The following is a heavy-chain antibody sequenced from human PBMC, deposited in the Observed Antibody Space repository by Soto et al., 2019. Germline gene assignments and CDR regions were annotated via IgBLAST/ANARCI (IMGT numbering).Heavy chain of an antibody. CDR1: GFTFSYYT. J-gene: IGHJ4*02. CDR2: ITSGSDYI. Sequence: EVQLVESGGGLVNSGGSLRLSCAASGFTFSYYTMNWVRQAPGKGLEWVAFITSGSDYIYYADSVKGRFTISRDDANNSLFLQMSSLRAEDTAVYYCTREHVVTIFRRGQRGSFDNWSQGTLVTVSS. CDR3: TREHVVTIFRRGQRGSFDN. D-gene: IGHD3-9*01. V-gene: IGHV3-21*01.